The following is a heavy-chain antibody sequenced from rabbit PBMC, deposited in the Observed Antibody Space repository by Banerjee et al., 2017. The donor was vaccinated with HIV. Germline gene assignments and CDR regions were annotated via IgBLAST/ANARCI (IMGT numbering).Heavy chain of an antibody. V-gene: IGHV1S40*01. Sequence: QSLEESGGDLVKPGASLTLTCTASGFSFSSGYYMCWVRQAPGKGLEWIACIYVGSGSTYCANWAKGRFTISKGSSTTVTLQMTSLTVADTATYFCARTPITGATYDLWGPGTLVTVS. CDR1: GFSFSSGYY. J-gene: IGHJ6*01. CDR2: IYVGSGST. CDR3: ARTPITGATYDL. D-gene: IGHD6-1*01.